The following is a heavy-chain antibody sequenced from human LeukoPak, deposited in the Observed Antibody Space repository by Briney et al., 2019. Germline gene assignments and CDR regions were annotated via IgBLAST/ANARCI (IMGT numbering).Heavy chain of an antibody. CDR3: ARVPLYCSSTSCYWGAAGFDP. D-gene: IGHD2-2*01. V-gene: IGHV1-18*01. Sequence: GASVKVSFKASGYTFTSYGISWVRQATGQGLEWMGWISADNGNTNYAQKLQGRVTMTTDTSTSTGYMELRSLRSDDTAVYYCARVPLYCSSTSCYWGAAGFDPWGQGTLVTVSS. CDR2: ISADNGNT. J-gene: IGHJ5*02. CDR1: GYTFTSYG.